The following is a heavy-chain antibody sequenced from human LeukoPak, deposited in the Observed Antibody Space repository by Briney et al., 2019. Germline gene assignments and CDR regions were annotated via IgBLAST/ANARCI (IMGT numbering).Heavy chain of an antibody. V-gene: IGHV4-31*03. Sequence: PSQTLSLTCSVFGGSISSRGYHWSWIRQHPGKGLEWIGYIYNSGSTYYNPSLKSRVTISTDTSKNLFSLKLSSVTAADTAVYYCAREVGYCSGGSCYSYFDYWGQGTLVTVSS. CDR1: GGSISSRGYH. J-gene: IGHJ4*02. CDR2: IYNSGST. CDR3: AREVGYCSGGSCYSYFDY. D-gene: IGHD2-15*01.